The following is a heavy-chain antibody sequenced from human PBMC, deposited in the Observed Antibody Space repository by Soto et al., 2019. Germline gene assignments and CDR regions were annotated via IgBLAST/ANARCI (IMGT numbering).Heavy chain of an antibody. D-gene: IGHD3-16*01. CDR1: GFTFDDYA. CDR2: ISWNSGSI. CDR3: AKASGGRPYNWFDP. V-gene: IGHV3-9*01. Sequence: PGGSLRLSCAASGFTFDDYAMHWVRQAPGKGLEWVSGISWNSGSIGYADSVKGRFTISRDNAKNSLYLQMNSLRAEDTALYYCAKASGGRPYNWFDPWGQGTLVTVSS. J-gene: IGHJ5*02.